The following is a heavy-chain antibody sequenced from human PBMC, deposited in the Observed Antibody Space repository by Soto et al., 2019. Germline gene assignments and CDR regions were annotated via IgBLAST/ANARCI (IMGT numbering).Heavy chain of an antibody. CDR3: ARPHRSSTSCGIDY. D-gene: IGHD2-2*01. Sequence: HLQLQESGPGLVKPSETLSLTCTVSGGSISSSSYYWGWIRQPPGKGLEWIGSIYYSGSTYYNPSLKSRVTISVDTSKNQFSLKLSSVTAADTAVYYCARPHRSSTSCGIDYWGQGTLVTVSS. CDR2: IYYSGST. CDR1: GGSISSSSYY. V-gene: IGHV4-39*01. J-gene: IGHJ4*02.